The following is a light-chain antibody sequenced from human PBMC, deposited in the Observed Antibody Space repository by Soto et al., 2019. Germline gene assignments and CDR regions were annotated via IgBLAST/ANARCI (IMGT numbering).Light chain of an antibody. CDR3: QQYNNWPTWT. CDR1: QSVSSN. J-gene: IGKJ1*01. CDR2: GAS. V-gene: IGKV3-15*01. Sequence: EIVFAQSPGALSLYPGERATLSCRASQSVSSNLAWYQQKPGQAPRLLIYGASTRATGIPARFSGSGSGTEFTLTISSLQSEDFAVYYCQQYNNWPTWTFGQGTKVDIK.